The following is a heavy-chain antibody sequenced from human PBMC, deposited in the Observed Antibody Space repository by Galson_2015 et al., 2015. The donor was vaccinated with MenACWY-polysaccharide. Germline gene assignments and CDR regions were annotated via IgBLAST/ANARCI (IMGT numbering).Heavy chain of an antibody. CDR3: STGDGHTTGLAY. CDR2: VKSKTTGGTI. CDR1: GFTFSNAW. D-gene: IGHD2-8*02. J-gene: IGHJ4*02. V-gene: IGHV3-15*01. Sequence: SLRLSCAGFGFTFSNAWMNWVRQAPGKGLEWVGRVKSKTTGGTIEYAAPVKGRFTISRDDSERTLYLQINSLKTEDTAVYYCSTGDGHTTGLAYWGQGTLVPVSS.